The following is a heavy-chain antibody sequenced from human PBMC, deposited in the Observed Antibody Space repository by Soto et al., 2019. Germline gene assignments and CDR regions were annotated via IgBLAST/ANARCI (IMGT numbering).Heavy chain of an antibody. CDR3: ARSAVAITSVGYFDY. V-gene: IGHV4-28*01. CDR1: GYSISSSNW. J-gene: IGHJ4*02. CDR2: IYYSGST. Sequence: QVQLQESGPGLVKPSDTLSLTCAVSGYSISSSNWWGWIRQPPGKGLEWIGYIYYSGSTYYNPSLTGRVTMSVDTSKNQFSLKLSSVTAVDTAVYYCARSAVAITSVGYFDYWGQGTLVTVSS. D-gene: IGHD3-22*01.